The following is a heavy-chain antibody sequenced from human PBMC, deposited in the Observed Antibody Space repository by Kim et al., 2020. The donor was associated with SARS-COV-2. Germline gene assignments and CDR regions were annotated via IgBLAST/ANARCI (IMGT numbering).Heavy chain of an antibody. CDR2: IYHSGST. D-gene: IGHD3-22*01. CDR3: ATTDSSGYYSDY. J-gene: IGHJ4*02. CDR1: GGSISSSNW. Sequence: SETLSLTCAVSGGSISSSNWWSWVRQPPGKGLEWIGEIYHSGSTNYNPSLKSRVTISVDKSKNQFSLKLSSVTAADTAVYYCATTDSSGYYSDYWGQGTLVTVSS. V-gene: IGHV4-4*02.